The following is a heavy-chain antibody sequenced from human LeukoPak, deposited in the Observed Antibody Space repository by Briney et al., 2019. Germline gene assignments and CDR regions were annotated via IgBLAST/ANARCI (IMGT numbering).Heavy chain of an antibody. CDR2: ISSESIHL. J-gene: IGHJ4*02. V-gene: IGHV3-21*01. Sequence: GGSLRLSCASSGFTFNSHTMIWVRQAPGKGLEWVASISSESIHLHYADSVKGRFTISRDNAKELVYLQMNSLRAEDTAIYYCATGFGDFDPHLEYWGQGSVITVSS. D-gene: IGHD3-16*01. CDR3: ATGFGDFDPHLEY. CDR1: GFTFNSHT.